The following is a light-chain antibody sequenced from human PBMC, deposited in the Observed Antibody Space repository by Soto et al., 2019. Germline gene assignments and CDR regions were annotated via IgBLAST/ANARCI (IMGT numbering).Light chain of an antibody. V-gene: IGKV1-39*01. CDR1: QSIGTF. CDR3: QQAFSAEWT. J-gene: IGKJ1*01. Sequence: IQMPQSASSLSASVGDRVSITCRASQSIGTFLNWYQQKPGEAPNLLIHTSFTLYSGVPSRFSGTGSGTDFTLTISSLQPEYFATYFCQQAFSAEWTFGQGTKVDIK. CDR2: TSF.